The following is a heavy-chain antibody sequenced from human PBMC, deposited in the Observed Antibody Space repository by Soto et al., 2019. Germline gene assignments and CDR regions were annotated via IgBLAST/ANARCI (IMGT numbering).Heavy chain of an antibody. V-gene: IGHV3-53*01. CDR1: GFTVSSNY. D-gene: IGHD3-10*01. CDR2: IYSGGST. Sequence: GGSLRLSCAASGFTVSSNYMSWVRQAPGKGLEWVSVIYSGGSTYYADSVKGRFTISRDNSKNTLYLQMNSLRAEDTAVYYCAREHYGSGSPPRSLRNYGMDVWGQGTTVTVSS. CDR3: AREHYGSGSPPRSLRNYGMDV. J-gene: IGHJ6*02.